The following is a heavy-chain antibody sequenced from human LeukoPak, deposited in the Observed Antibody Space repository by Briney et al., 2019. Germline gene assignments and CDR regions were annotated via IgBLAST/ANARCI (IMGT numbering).Heavy chain of an antibody. Sequence: PGGSLRLSCAASGFTFSSYWMSCVRQAPGKGLEWVANIKQDGSEKYYVDSVKGRFTISRDNAKNSLYLQMNSLRAEDTAVYYCARVSIRILWFGEISSMDVWGQGTTVTVSS. CDR3: ARVSIRILWFGEISSMDV. D-gene: IGHD3-10*01. CDR1: GFTFSSYW. CDR2: IKQDGSEK. V-gene: IGHV3-7*01. J-gene: IGHJ6*02.